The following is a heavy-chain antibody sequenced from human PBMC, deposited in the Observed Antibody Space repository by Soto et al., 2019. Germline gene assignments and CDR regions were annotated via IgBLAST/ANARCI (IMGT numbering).Heavy chain of an antibody. V-gene: IGHV1-18*01. J-gene: IGHJ6*03. CDR3: AKADSNYAGRFSYYYMDV. Sequence: QVPLVQSGTEVKKPGASVKVSCKASGDTFRSYGISWVRQAPGQGPEWMGWISGYNGNTHYPQKFQGKVTMTTDTSTSTAYMELRSLRSDDTAVYYCAKADSNYAGRFSYYYMDVWGNGTLVTVSS. CDR2: ISGYNGNT. D-gene: IGHD4-4*01. CDR1: GDTFRSYG.